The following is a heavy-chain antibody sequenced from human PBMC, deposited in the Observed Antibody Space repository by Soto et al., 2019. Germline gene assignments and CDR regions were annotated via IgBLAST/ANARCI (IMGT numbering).Heavy chain of an antibody. V-gene: IGHV1-18*01. CDR1: GYTFTGYG. Sequence: ASVKVSCKASGYTFTGYGISWPPQAPGQGLEWMGWISAYNGNTNYAQKLQGRVTMTTDTSTSTAYMELRSLRSDDTAVYYCARDYDFWSASYSDNWGQENLLTVSS. J-gene: IGHJ4*02. CDR2: ISAYNGNT. CDR3: ARDYDFWSASYSDN. D-gene: IGHD3-3*01.